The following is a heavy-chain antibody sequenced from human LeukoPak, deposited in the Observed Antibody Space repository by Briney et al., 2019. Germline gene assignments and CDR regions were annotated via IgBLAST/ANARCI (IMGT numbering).Heavy chain of an antibody. CDR3: ARGHSRIDY. D-gene: IGHD3-22*01. J-gene: IGHJ4*02. CDR2: ISGSGLTI. V-gene: IGHV3-11*01. Sequence: PGGSLRLSCGACRFTFRDYYMRWIREAPGGGVEGVLYISGSGLTIYYADSVKGRFTISSDNAKNSLYLQMNSLRGEDTAVYYCARGHSRIDYWGQGTLVTVSS. CDR1: RFTFRDYY.